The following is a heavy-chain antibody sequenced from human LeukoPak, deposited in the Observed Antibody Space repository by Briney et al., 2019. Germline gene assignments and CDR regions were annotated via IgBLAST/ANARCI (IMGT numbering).Heavy chain of an antibody. V-gene: IGHV4-59*01. J-gene: IGHJ4*02. CDR3: ARGWSGDYVEY. CDR2: IYYGVST. D-gene: IGHD2-15*01. CDR1: GGSISLYY. Sequence: SETLSLTCTVSGGSISLYYWSWIRQPPGKGLEWIGYIYYGVSTNYNPSLKSRVTISVDTSKNQFSLKLSSVTAADTAVYYCARGWSGDYVEYWGQGTLVTVSS.